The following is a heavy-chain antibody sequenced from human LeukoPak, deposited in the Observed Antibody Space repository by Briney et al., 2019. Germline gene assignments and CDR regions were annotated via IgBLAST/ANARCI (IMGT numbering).Heavy chain of an antibody. Sequence: SETLSLTCTVSGGSISSYYWGWIRQPAGKGLEWIGRIYTSGSTNYNPSLKSRVTMSVDTSKNQFSLKLSSVTAADTAVYYCARGGSSWYGGHAEYFQHWGQGTLVTVSS. CDR3: ARGGSSWYGGHAEYFQH. V-gene: IGHV4-4*07. J-gene: IGHJ1*01. D-gene: IGHD6-13*01. CDR2: IYTSGST. CDR1: GGSISSYY.